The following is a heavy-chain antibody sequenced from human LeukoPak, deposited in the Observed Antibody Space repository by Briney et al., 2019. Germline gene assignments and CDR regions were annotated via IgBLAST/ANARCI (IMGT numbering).Heavy chain of an antibody. D-gene: IGHD3-22*01. Sequence: GASVKVSCKASGGTFISYAISWVRQAPGQGLEWMGGIIPIFGTANYAQKFQGRVTITADESTSTAYMELSSLRSEDTAVYYCAVDSSGYPHGLNWFDPWGQGTLVTVSS. CDR2: IIPIFGTA. CDR3: AVDSSGYPHGLNWFDP. V-gene: IGHV1-69*13. CDR1: GGTFISYA. J-gene: IGHJ5*02.